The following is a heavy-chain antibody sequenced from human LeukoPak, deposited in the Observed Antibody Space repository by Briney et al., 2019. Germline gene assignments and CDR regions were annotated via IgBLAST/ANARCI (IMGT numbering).Heavy chain of an antibody. D-gene: IGHD3-10*01. CDR1: GGSISSYY. V-gene: IGHV4-59*01. CDR2: IYYSGST. J-gene: IGHJ6*03. CDR3: ARVEEGYGSGRRENYYYYYMDV. Sequence: PSETLSLTCTVSGGSISSYYWSWIRQPPGKGLEWIGYIYYSGSTNYNPSLKSRVIISVDTSKNQFSLKLSSVTAADTAVYYCARVEEGYGSGRRENYYYYYMDVWGKGTTVTVSS.